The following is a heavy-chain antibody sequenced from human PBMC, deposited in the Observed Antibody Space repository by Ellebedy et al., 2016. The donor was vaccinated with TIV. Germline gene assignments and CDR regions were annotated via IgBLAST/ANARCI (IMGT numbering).Heavy chain of an antibody. J-gene: IGHJ4*02. CDR3: ARDLDKSSGWYGGAAY. CDR2: VSSSGDTT. Sequence: GESLKISCAASGFSFTNYAMNWVRQAPGKGLEGVSAVSSSGDTTYYADSVKGRFTISRDNSMTTLYLEMNSLRAEDTAVYYCARDLDKSSGWYGGAAYWGQGTLVTVSS. D-gene: IGHD6-19*01. CDR1: GFSFTNYA. V-gene: IGHV3-23*01.